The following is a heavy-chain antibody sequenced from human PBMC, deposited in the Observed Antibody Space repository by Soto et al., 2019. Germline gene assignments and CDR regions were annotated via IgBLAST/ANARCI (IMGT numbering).Heavy chain of an antibody. CDR1: EGPSDSGGGC. CDR3: ARRPATGTRWCDP. Sequence: LCLSSRVAEGPSDSGGGCWSMIHPQPGKGLGWIGAISYRGTTYYNPSLQSRITMSVDTSKTQLSLKLSSVTAADTAVYYCARRPATGTRWCDPRGPGTLVSVSA. D-gene: IGHD1-1*01. J-gene: IGHJ5*02. V-gene: IGHV4-31*02. CDR2: ISYRGTT.